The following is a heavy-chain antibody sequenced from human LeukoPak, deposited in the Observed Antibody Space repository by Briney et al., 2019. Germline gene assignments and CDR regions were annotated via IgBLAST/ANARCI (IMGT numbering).Heavy chain of an antibody. V-gene: IGHV3-21*01. D-gene: IGHD3-9*01. CDR1: GFSFSSYS. CDR2: ISSRSSYI. CDR3: ARDLLRYFDWLSMGYDY. J-gene: IGHJ4*02. Sequence: PGGSLRLSCAASGFSFSSYSMNWVRQAPGKGLEWVSSISSRSSYIYYADSVKGRFTISRDNAKNSLYLQMNSLRAEDTAVYYCARDLLRYFDWLSMGYDYWGQGTLVTVSS.